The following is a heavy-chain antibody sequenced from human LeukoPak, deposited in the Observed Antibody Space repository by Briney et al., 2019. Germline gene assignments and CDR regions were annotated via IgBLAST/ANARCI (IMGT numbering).Heavy chain of an antibody. CDR3: ARKHDYTSRWFDP. CDR1: GYTFTGYY. D-gene: IGHD4-11*01. J-gene: IGHJ5*02. CDR2: INPNSGGT. Sequence: ASVKVSCKASGYTFTGYYMHWVRQAPGQGLEWMGWINPNSGGTNYAQKFQGRVTMTRDTSISTAYMELSRLRSDDTAVYYCARKHDYTSRWFDPWGQGTLVTVSS. V-gene: IGHV1-2*02.